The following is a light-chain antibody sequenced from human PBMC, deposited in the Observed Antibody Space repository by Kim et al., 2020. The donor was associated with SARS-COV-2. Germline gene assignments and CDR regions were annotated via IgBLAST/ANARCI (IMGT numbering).Light chain of an antibody. J-gene: IGLJ3*02. Sequence: GKTVTISCTRSSGSIASNDVQWYQQRPGSAPTTVIYKSNQRSSGVPDRFSGSIDSSSNSASLTISGLKTEDEADYYCQFFDSTNQVFGGGTQLTVL. CDR1: SGSIASND. V-gene: IGLV6-57*03. CDR3: QFFDSTNQV. CDR2: KSN.